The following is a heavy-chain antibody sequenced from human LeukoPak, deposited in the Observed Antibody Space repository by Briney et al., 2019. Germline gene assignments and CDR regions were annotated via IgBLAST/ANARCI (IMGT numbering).Heavy chain of an antibody. J-gene: IGHJ4*02. D-gene: IGHD1-26*01. Sequence: GSLQLSCAASGFPFSSYAMSWVRRPPGKGGEGVSSISNRGYTYYADSVKGRFTISRDNSTNTLYLQMNSLRAEDTAVYYCAKVNGRPYWGQGTLVTVSS. CDR3: AKVNGRPY. CDR1: GFPFSSYA. CDR2: ISNRGYT. V-gene: IGHV3-23*01.